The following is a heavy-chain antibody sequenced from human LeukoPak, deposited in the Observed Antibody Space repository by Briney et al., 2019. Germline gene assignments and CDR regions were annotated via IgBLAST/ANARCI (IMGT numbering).Heavy chain of an antibody. J-gene: IGHJ4*02. Sequence: GGSLRLSCAASGFTFSSYSMNWVRQAPGKGLEWVSSISSSSSYIYYADSVKGRFTISRDNAKNSLYLQMNSLRAEDTAVYYCAKGQEYVWGSYRYTEGPYFDYWGQGTLVTVSS. CDR3: AKGQEYVWGSYRYTEGPYFDY. CDR2: ISSSSSYI. D-gene: IGHD3-16*02. V-gene: IGHV3-21*01. CDR1: GFTFSSYS.